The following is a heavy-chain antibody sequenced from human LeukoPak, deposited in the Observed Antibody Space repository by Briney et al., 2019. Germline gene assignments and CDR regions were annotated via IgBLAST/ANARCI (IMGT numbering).Heavy chain of an antibody. J-gene: IGHJ6*04. CDR1: GDSISTGSYY. CDR2: IYTSGST. Sequence: PSETLSLTCTVSGDSISTGSYYWSWIRQPAGRGLEWIGRIYTSGSTKYNPPLKSRVTISVDTSKNQFSLKLSSVTAADTAVYYCARATNYDLWSAYYHHMDVWGKGTTVTVSS. CDR3: ARATNYDLWSAYYHHMDV. V-gene: IGHV4-61*02. D-gene: IGHD3-3*01.